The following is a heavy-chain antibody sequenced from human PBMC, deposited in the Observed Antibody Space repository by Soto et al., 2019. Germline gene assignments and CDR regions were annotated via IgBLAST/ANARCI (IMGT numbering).Heavy chain of an antibody. V-gene: IGHV3-30-3*01. CDR3: ARPRGFGVIINFFDY. CDR1: GFTFSSFA. D-gene: IGHD3-3*01. CDR2: MSYDGSNK. Sequence: QVQLVESGGGVVQPGRSLRLSCAASGFTFSSFAMHWVRQAPGKGLEWVAVMSYDGSNKYYADSVKGRFTISRDNSKNTVYLQMNSLRAEDTAVYYCARPRGFGVIINFFDYWGQRTLVTVSA. J-gene: IGHJ4*02.